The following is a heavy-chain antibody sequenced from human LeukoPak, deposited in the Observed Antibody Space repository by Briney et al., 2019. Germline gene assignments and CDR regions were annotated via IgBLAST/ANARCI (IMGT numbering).Heavy chain of an antibody. J-gene: IGHJ4*02. D-gene: IGHD6-13*01. CDR2: IYSGGGT. CDR3: ARSPGTPDYFDY. CDR1: GFTVSSNY. V-gene: IGHV3-66*01. Sequence: GGSLRLSCAASGFTVSSNYMSWVRQAPGKGLEWVSVIYSGGGTYYADSVKGRFTISRDNSKNTLYLQMNSLRAEDTAVYYCARSPGTPDYFDYWGQGTLVTVSS.